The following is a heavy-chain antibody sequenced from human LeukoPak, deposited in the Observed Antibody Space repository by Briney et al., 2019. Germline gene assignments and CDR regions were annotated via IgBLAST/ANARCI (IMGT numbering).Heavy chain of an antibody. Sequence: GESLKISCKGSGYDFFYYWIGWVRQMPGKGLEWMGIIYPGDSETRYSPSFQGQVTISADKSISTAYLQWSSLKASDTAMYYCVRKMTLGCFDPWGQGTPVTVSS. CDR3: VRKMTLGCFDP. CDR1: GYDFFYYW. V-gene: IGHV5-51*01. J-gene: IGHJ5*02. D-gene: IGHD3-16*01. CDR2: IYPGDSET.